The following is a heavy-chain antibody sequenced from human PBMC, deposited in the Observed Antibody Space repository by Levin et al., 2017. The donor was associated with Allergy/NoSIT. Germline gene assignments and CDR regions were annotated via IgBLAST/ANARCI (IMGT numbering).Heavy chain of an antibody. CDR1: GFTFSTCG. D-gene: IGHD2-2*01. J-gene: IGHJ4*02. CDR3: ATGYTTSYYSFVN. Sequence: GGSLRLSCAVSGFTFSTCGMTWVRRAPGKGLEWISSISRTGSRTYYADSVKGRFTISRDNSKNTLSLQMNSLRAEDTAVYHCATGYTTSYYSFVNWGQGALVTVSS. V-gene: IGHV3-23*01. CDR2: ISRTGSRT.